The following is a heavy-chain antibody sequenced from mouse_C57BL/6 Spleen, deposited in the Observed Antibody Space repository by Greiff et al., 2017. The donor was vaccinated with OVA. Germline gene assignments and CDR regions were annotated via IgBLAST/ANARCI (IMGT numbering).Heavy chain of an antibody. Sequence: EVKLMESGGGLVQPGGSLKLSCAASGFTFSDYYMYWVRQTPEKRLEWVAYISNGGGSTYYPDTVKGRFTISRDNAKNTLYLQMSRLKSEDTAMYYCARHYPTWFACWGQGTLVTVSA. J-gene: IGHJ3*01. CDR3: ARHYPTWFAC. CDR1: GFTFSDYY. CDR2: ISNGGGST. V-gene: IGHV5-12*01.